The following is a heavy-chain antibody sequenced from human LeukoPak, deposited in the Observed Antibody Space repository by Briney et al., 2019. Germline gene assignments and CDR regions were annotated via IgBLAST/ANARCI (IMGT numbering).Heavy chain of an antibody. V-gene: IGHV3-23*01. CDR3: APLMTAYYYYGMDV. J-gene: IGHJ6*02. Sequence: GGSLRLSCAATGFTVSSYAMSWVRKAPGKGLEWVSAISGSGGSTYYADSVKGRFTISRDNSKNTLYLQMNSLRAEDTAVYYCAPLMTAYYYYGMDVWGQGTTVTVSS. CDR2: ISGSGGST. CDR1: GFTVSSYA.